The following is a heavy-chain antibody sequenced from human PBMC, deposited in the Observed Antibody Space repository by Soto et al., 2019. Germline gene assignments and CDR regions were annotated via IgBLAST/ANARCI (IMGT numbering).Heavy chain of an antibody. CDR1: GFTFSSYG. CDR3: AREGGDGAAAGLDY. CDR2: IWYDGSNK. D-gene: IGHD6-13*01. V-gene: IGHV3-33*01. Sequence: GGSLRLSCAASGFTFSSYGMHWVRQAPGKGLEWVAVIWYDGSNKYYADSVKGRFTISRDNSKNTLYLQMNSLRAEDTAVYYCAREGGDGAAAGLDYWGQGTLVTVSS. J-gene: IGHJ4*02.